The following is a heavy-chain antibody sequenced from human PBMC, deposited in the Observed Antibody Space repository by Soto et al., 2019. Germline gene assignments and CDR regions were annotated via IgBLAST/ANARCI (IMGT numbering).Heavy chain of an antibody. CDR1: GYTFTSYD. CDR3: ARGPPPRIAANWFDP. CDR2: MNPNSGNT. Sequence: GASVKVSCKASGYTFTSYDINWVRQATGQGLEWMGWMNPNSGNTGYAQKFQGRVTMTRNTSISTAYMELSSLRSEDTAVYYCARGPPPRIAANWFDPWGQGTLVTVSS. V-gene: IGHV1-8*01. D-gene: IGHD6-13*01. J-gene: IGHJ5*02.